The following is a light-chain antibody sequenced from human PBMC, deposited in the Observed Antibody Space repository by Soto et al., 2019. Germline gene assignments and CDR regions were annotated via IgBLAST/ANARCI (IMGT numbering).Light chain of an antibody. J-gene: IGKJ1*01. V-gene: IGKV3-15*01. Sequence: EIVMTQSPATLSVSPGERATLSCRASQSVSGNLAWYQQKPGQAPRLLIYGASTGATGIPARFSGSGSGTEVTLTVSSLQSEDFAVYYCQQYNNWPRTFGQGTKVDIK. CDR2: GAS. CDR3: QQYNNWPRT. CDR1: QSVSGN.